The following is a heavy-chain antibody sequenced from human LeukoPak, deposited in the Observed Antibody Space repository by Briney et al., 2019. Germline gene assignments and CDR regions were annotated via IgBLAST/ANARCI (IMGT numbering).Heavy chain of an antibody. CDR1: GFTFSSYA. Sequence: AGGSLRLSCAASGFTFSSYAMSWVRQAPGKGLEWVSAISGSGGSTYHADSVKGRFTISRDNSKNTLYLQMNSLRAEDTAVYYCAKGEQQLALNWFDPWGQGTLVTVSS. V-gene: IGHV3-23*01. CDR3: AKGEQQLALNWFDP. CDR2: ISGSGGST. D-gene: IGHD6-13*01. J-gene: IGHJ5*02.